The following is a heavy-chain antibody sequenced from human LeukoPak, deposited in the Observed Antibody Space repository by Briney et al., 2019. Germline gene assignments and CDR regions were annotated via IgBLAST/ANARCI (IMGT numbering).Heavy chain of an antibody. V-gene: IGHV1-69*04. D-gene: IGHD3-22*01. CDR2: TIPILGIA. CDR1: GGTFSSYA. J-gene: IGHJ4*02. Sequence: GASVQVSCKASGGTFSSYAISWVRQAPGQWLEWMGRTIPILGIANYAQKFQGRVTITADKSTSTAYTELSSLRSEDTAVYYCASSDSSGRTQFDYWGQGTLVTVSS. CDR3: ASSDSSGRTQFDY.